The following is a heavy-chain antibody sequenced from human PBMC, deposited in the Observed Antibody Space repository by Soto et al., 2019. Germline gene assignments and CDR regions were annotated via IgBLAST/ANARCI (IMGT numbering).Heavy chain of an antibody. D-gene: IGHD2-8*01. CDR3: AKEFVPSCTYYYYGMDV. Sequence: EVQLLESGGGLVQPGGSLRLSCAASGFTFSSYAMSWVRQAPGKGLEWVSAISGSGGSTYYADSVKGRFTISRDNSKNTLYLQMNSLRAEDTAVYYCAKEFVPSCTYYYYGMDVWGQGTTVTVSS. V-gene: IGHV3-23*01. CDR1: GFTFSSYA. J-gene: IGHJ6*02. CDR2: ISGSGGST.